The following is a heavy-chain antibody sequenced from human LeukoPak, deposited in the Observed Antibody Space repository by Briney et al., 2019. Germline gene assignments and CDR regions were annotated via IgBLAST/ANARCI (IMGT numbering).Heavy chain of an antibody. CDR3: AKSVPIYFTYGLDV. J-gene: IGHJ6*02. D-gene: IGHD2/OR15-2a*01. CDR1: GFTFSSYA. Sequence: PGGSLRLSCVASGFTFSSYAMSWVRQTPGKGLEWVSAISGSGGSTYYADSVKGRFTISRDNSKNTLFLQMNSLRAEDTAPYYWAKSVPIYFTYGLDVWGQGTTVTAS. CDR2: ISGSGGST. V-gene: IGHV3-23*01.